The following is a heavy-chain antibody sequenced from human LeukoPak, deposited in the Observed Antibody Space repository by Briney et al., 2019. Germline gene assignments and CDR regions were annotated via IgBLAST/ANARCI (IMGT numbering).Heavy chain of an antibody. CDR3: AKDREDSSSPYYFDY. Sequence: PGAYLRLSCAASGFTFSSYAMSWVRQAPGKGLEWVSAISGSGGSTYYADSVKGRFTISRDNSKNTLYLQMNSLRAEDTAVYYCAKDREDSSSPYYFDYWGQGTLVTVSS. CDR2: ISGSGGST. V-gene: IGHV3-23*01. CDR1: GFTFSSYA. D-gene: IGHD6-6*01. J-gene: IGHJ4*02.